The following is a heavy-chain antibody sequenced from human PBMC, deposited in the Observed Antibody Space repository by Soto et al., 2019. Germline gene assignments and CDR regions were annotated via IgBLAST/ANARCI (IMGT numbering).Heavy chain of an antibody. J-gene: IGHJ5*02. CDR1: KFTFSVYS. V-gene: IGHV3-21*01. CDR3: VXDXETEFLPGRRYYNRFGH. CDR2: IGVIVNK. Sequence: PGGSLRLSCAASKFTFSVYSMSWVRQAPVSGPEWVASIGVIVNKYYADSVKGRFTISIDYPERSVFLQMNSLRVDYTCMYYCVXDXETEFLPGRRYYNRFGHWGQGTLVTVSS. D-gene: IGHD3-9*01.